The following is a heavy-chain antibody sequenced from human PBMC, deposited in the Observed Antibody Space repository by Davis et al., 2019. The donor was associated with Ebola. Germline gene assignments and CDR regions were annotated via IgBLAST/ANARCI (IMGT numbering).Heavy chain of an antibody. CDR3: ARVSGYSYGYSYYYYGMDV. CDR1: GFTFSTYS. J-gene: IGHJ6*02. V-gene: IGHV3-21*04. CDR2: ISSDSDYI. Sequence: GGSLRLSCAASGFTFSTYSMSWVRQAPGKGLEWVSSISSDSDYIYYADSAKGRFTISRDNAKNSLYLQMNSLRAEDTAVYYCARVSGYSYGYSYYYYGMDVWGQGTTVTVSS. D-gene: IGHD5-18*01.